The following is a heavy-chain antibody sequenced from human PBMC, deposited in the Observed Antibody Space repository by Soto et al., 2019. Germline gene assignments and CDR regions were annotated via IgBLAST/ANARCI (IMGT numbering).Heavy chain of an antibody. CDR3: ARARYSSSWYLGPYYGMDV. V-gene: IGHV1-3*01. CDR1: GYTFTSYA. Sequence: ASVKVSCKASGYTFTSYAMHWVRQAPGQRLEWMGWINAGNGNTKYSQKFQGRVTITRDTSASTAYMELSSLRSEDTTVYYCARARYSSSWYLGPYYGMDVWGQGTTVTVSS. D-gene: IGHD6-13*01. J-gene: IGHJ6*02. CDR2: INAGNGNT.